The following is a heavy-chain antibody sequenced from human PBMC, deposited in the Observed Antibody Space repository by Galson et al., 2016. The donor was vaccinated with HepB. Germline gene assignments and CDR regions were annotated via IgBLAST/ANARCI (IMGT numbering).Heavy chain of an antibody. J-gene: IGHJ4*02. V-gene: IGHV3-74*01. CDR1: GFTFSNYW. CDR2: INNDGSRT. Sequence: SLRLSCAASGFTFSNYWMHWVRQAPGKGLVWVSGINNDGSRTFYADAVKGRFTISRDNAKNTLYLQMNSLRAEATAVYYCARDTWTWNGGQGTLVTVSS. D-gene: IGHD3/OR15-3a*01. CDR3: ARDTWTWN.